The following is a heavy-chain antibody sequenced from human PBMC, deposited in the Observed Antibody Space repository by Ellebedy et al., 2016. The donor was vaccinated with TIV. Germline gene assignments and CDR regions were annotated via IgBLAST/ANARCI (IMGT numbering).Heavy chain of an antibody. D-gene: IGHD1-26*01. CDR3: ATSPAIATRIDH. V-gene: IGHV4-39*01. CDR2: IYSSGIT. J-gene: IGHJ5*02. Sequence: MPSETLSLTCTVSGGSINSSYYWGWIRQPPGMGLEWIGTIYSSGITYYNSSLKSRVTMSVHTSKNQFFLRLTSVTATDTAVYYCATSPAIATRIDHWGPGTLVTVSS. CDR1: GGSINSSYY.